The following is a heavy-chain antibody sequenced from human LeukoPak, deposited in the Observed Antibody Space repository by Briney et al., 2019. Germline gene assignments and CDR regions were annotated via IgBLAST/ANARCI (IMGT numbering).Heavy chain of an antibody. Sequence: GASVKVSCKASGGTFSSYAISWVRQAPGQGLEWMGRIIPIFGIANYAQKFQGRVTITAGKSTSTAYMELSSLRSEDTAVYYCARVGGHYYDSSLFDYWGQGTLVTVSS. D-gene: IGHD3-22*01. CDR1: GGTFSSYA. CDR3: ARVGGHYYDSSLFDY. V-gene: IGHV1-69*04. J-gene: IGHJ4*02. CDR2: IIPIFGIA.